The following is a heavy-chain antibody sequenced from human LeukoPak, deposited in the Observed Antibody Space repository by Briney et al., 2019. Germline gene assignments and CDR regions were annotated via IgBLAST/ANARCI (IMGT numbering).Heavy chain of an antibody. J-gene: IGHJ1*01. V-gene: IGHV3-23*01. CDR3: AKDEYCSGGSCYPEYFQH. CDR2: ISGSGGST. D-gene: IGHD2-15*01. Sequence: PGGSLRLSCAASGFTFSSYAMSWVRQAPGKGLEWVSAISGSGGSTYYADSVKGRFTISRDNSKNTLYLQRNSLRAEDTAVYYCAKDEYCSGGSCYPEYFQHWGQGTLVTVSS. CDR1: GFTFSSYA.